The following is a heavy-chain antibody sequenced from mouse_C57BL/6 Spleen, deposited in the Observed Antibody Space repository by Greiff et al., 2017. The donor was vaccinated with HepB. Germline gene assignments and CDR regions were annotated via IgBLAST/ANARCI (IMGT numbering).Heavy chain of an antibody. CDR2: IYPRSGNT. D-gene: IGHD1-1*01. Sequence: VQLQQSGAELARPGASVKLSCKASGYTFTSYGISWVKQRTGQGLEWIGEIYPRSGNTYYNEKFKGKATLTADKSSSTAYMELRSLTSEDSAVYFCARYHYGSSYPFAYWGQGTLVTVSA. CDR3: ARYHYGSSYPFAY. J-gene: IGHJ3*01. CDR1: GYTFTSYG. V-gene: IGHV1-81*01.